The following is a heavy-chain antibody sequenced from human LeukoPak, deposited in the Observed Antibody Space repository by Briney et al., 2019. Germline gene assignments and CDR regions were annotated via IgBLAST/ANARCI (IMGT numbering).Heavy chain of an antibody. V-gene: IGHV4-34*01. D-gene: IGHD4-17*01. J-gene: IGHJ5*02. CDR3: ARMPDYGSFNWFDP. CDR2: INHSGST. Sequence: PSETLSLTCAVYGGSFSGYYWTWIRQPPGKGLEWIGEINHSGSTNYNPSLKSRVTISVDTSKSQCSLKLTSVTAADTAVYYCARMPDYGSFNWFDPWGQGTLVTVSS. CDR1: GGSFSGYY.